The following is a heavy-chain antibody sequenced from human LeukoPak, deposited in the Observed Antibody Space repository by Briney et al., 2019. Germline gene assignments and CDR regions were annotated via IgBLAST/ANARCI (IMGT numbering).Heavy chain of an antibody. J-gene: IGHJ4*02. V-gene: IGHV4-34*01. Sequence: PSETLSLTCAVYGGSFSGYYWSWIRQPPGKGLEWIGEINHSGSTNYNPSLKSRVTISVDTSKNQFSLKLSSVTAADTAVYYCARVRAIGAHDYWGQGTLVSVSA. CDR2: INHSGST. CDR1: GGSFSGYY. D-gene: IGHD3-16*01. CDR3: ARVRAIGAHDY.